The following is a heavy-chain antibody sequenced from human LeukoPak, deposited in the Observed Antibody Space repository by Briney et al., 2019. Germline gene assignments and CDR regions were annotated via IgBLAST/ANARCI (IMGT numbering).Heavy chain of an antibody. CDR1: GFTFSSYS. J-gene: IGHJ3*02. CDR3: TREGVGGFDN. V-gene: IGHV3-48*04. D-gene: IGHD3-16*01. CDR2: NSSSGSTI. Sequence: GGSLRLSCAASGFTFSSYSMNWVRQAPGKGLEWVSYNSSSGSTIYYADSVKGRFTISRDNAKNSLYLQMNSLRAGDTAVYYCTREGVGGFDNWGQGTMVTVSS.